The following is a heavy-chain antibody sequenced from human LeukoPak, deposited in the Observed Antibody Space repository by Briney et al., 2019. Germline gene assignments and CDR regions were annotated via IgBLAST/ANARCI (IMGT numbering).Heavy chain of an antibody. V-gene: IGHV4-59*12. D-gene: IGHD6-6*01. CDR2: LYYSGST. Sequence: SETLSLTCTVSGASISSYYWSWIRQSPGKGLEWIGYLYYSGSTNYNPSLKSRVTISGDTSKNQVSLKLTSVSAADTAVYYCALRNGHSSSSGDYWGQGTLVTVSS. CDR3: ALRNGHSSSSGDY. CDR1: GASISSYY. J-gene: IGHJ4*02.